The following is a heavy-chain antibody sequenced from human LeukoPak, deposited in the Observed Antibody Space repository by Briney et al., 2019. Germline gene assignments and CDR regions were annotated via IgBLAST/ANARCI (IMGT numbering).Heavy chain of an antibody. CDR3: ARHGSGSVVPVGFDP. J-gene: IGHJ5*02. V-gene: IGHV4-39*01. CDR1: GGSISSTLYY. Sequence: PSETLSLTCTVSGGSISSTLYYWGWIRQPPGKGLEWIGSIYYSGSTYYNPSLKSRVTISVDTSKNQFSLKLSSVTAADTAVYYCARHGSGSVVPVGFDPWGQGTLVTVSS. CDR2: IYYSGST. D-gene: IGHD2-15*01.